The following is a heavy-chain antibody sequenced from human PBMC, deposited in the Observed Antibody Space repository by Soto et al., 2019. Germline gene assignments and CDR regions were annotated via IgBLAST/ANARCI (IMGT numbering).Heavy chain of an antibody. V-gene: IGHV1-69*02. CDR2: IIPILGIA. Sequence: QVQLVQSGAEVKKPGSSVKVSCKASGGTFSSYTISWVRQAPGQGLEWMGRIIPILGIANYAQKFQGRATITADKSTSTAYMELSSLRSEDTAVYYCARGRGAHFGEDAFDIWGQGTMVTVSS. D-gene: IGHD3-10*01. J-gene: IGHJ3*02. CDR1: GGTFSSYT. CDR3: ARGRGAHFGEDAFDI.